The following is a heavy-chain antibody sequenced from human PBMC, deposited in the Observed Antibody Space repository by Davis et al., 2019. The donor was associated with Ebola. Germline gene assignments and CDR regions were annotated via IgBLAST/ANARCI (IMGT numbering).Heavy chain of an antibody. Sequence: LRLSCAVSGGFVSSGGYSWSWIRQPPGKGLEWIGYYYYTGSTYYNPSLKSRVTISVDTSRNQFSLKLNSMTAADTAVYYCARGWPSSVTTDYYAMDVWGKGTTATVSS. CDR3: ARGWPSSVTTDYYAMDV. D-gene: IGHD4-17*01. J-gene: IGHJ6*04. CDR2: YYYTGST. CDR1: GGFVSSGGYS. V-gene: IGHV4-30-4*07.